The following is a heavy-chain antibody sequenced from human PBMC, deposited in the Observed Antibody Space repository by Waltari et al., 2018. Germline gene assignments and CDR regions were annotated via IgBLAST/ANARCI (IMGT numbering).Heavy chain of an antibody. CDR3: ATGGWGFYLDN. J-gene: IGHJ4*02. V-gene: IGHV3-21*01. D-gene: IGHD7-27*01. Sequence: EVQLVESGGGLVKPGGSLRLSCAASGFTFSSYSMNWVRQAPGNGLEWNSSISSTGPYTHYAYSVKGRFTISRDNAKNSLYLQMNSLRAEDTGVYWCATGGWGFYLDNWGQGTLVTFSS. CDR2: ISSTGPYT. CDR1: GFTFSSYS.